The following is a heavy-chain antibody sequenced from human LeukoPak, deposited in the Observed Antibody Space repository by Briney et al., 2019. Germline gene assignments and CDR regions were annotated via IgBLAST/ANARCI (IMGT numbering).Heavy chain of an antibody. V-gene: IGHV3-21*01. J-gene: IGHJ4*02. CDR2: ISSSSSFI. Sequence: GGSLRLSCAASGFTFSSYSMKWVRQAPGKGLEWVSSISSSSSFIYYADSVKGRFTISRDNAKNSLYLQMNSLRAEDTAVYYCARDLLDDYSLDYWGQGNLVTVSS. CDR3: ARDLLDDYSLDY. D-gene: IGHD3-16*01. CDR1: GFTFSSYS.